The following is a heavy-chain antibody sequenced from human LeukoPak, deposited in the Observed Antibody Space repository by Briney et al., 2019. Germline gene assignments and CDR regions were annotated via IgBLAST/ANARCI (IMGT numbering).Heavy chain of an antibody. Sequence: SETLSLTCTVSGASISSYFWTWIRQPPGKGLEWLAYIHTSGSTNYNPSLKSRVTISLDTSKSQFSLNLTSVAAADTAMYYCARHRRAVPAYYFDYWGPGAPVTVSS. CDR2: IHTSGST. D-gene: IGHD6-19*01. V-gene: IGHV4-4*09. CDR1: GASISSYF. J-gene: IGHJ4*02. CDR3: ARHRRAVPAYYFDY.